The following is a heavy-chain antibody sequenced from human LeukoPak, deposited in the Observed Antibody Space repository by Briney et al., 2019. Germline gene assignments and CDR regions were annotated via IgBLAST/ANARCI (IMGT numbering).Heavy chain of an antibody. CDR3: AKDLDYGDLFDY. CDR1: GFTFSSYA. V-gene: IGHV3-23*01. CDR2: ISGSGGST. J-gene: IGHJ4*02. D-gene: IGHD4-17*01. Sequence: GGSLRLSCAASGFTFSSYAMSWVRHAPGMGLEWVSAISGSGGSTYYADSVKGRFTISRDNSKNTLYLQMNSLRAEDTAVYYCAKDLDYGDLFDYWGQGTLVTVSS.